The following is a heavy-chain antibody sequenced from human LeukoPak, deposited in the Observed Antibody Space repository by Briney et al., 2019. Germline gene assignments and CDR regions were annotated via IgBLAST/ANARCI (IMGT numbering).Heavy chain of an antibody. CDR2: IYTSGST. D-gene: IGHD3-22*01. J-gene: IGHJ4*02. Sequence: SETLSLTCTVSGGSISSYYWSWIRQPAGKGLEWIGRIYTSGSTNYNPSLKSRVTMSVDTSKNQFSLKLSSVTAADTAVYYCARDRYYYDSSGYLFDYWGQGTLVTVSS. CDR1: GGSISSYY. V-gene: IGHV4-4*07. CDR3: ARDRYYYDSSGYLFDY.